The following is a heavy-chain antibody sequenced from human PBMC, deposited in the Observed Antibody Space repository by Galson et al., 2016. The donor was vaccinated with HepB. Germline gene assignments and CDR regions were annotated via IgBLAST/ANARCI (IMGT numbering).Heavy chain of an antibody. CDR1: GASISGYY. V-gene: IGHV4-59*01. CDR3: ARDDSGGWYGFHYGMDV. D-gene: IGHD6-19*01. J-gene: IGHJ6*02. CDR2: IYYSGRT. Sequence: SLTCTVSGASISGYYLSWIRQPPGKGLEWIGYIYYSGRTNYNPSLKSRVTISVDTSKNQFSLKLSSVTAAATAVYYCARDDSGGWYGFHYGMDVWGQGTTVTVSS.